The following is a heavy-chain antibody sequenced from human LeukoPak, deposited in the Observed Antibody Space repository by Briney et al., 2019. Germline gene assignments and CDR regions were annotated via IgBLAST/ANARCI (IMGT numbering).Heavy chain of an antibody. CDR3: ARSGLVXISPYYFDX. CDR1: GYSFTSYW. J-gene: IGHJ4*02. Sequence: GESLKISCKGSGYSFTSYWIGWVRQMPGKGLEWMGIIYPGDSDTRYSPSFQGQVTISADKSISTAYLQWSSLKASDTAMYYCARSGLVXISPYYFDXXXXXTLXTVSS. D-gene: IGHD5-12*01. V-gene: IGHV5-51*01. CDR2: IYPGDSDT.